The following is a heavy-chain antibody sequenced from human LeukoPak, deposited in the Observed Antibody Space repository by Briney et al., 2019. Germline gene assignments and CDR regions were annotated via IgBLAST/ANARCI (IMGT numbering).Heavy chain of an antibody. D-gene: IGHD3-16*01. CDR1: GGSISSYY. Sequence: PPETLSLTCTVSGGSISSYYWSWIRQPPGKGLEWIGYIYATGSTNYNPSLKSRVTISVDTSKNNFSLKLGPVTAADPAEYYCARGGGGGGSGAFDIWGQGTMVTVSS. V-gene: IGHV4-59*01. J-gene: IGHJ3*02. CDR2: IYATGST. CDR3: ARGGGGGGSGAFDI.